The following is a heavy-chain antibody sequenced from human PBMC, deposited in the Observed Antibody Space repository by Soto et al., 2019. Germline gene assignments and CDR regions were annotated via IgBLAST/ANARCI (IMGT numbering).Heavy chain of an antibody. CDR2: INPNSGGT. V-gene: IGHV1-2*04. D-gene: IGHD3-3*01. CDR1: GYRFTGYY. CDR3: ARGDFWSGYSLTY. Sequence: SVKVSCKAWGYRFTGYYMQRARQAAGQGLEGMGWINPNSGGTNYAQKFQGWVTMTRDTSISTAYMELSRLRSDDTAVYYCARGDFWSGYSLTYWGQGPLVTVSS. J-gene: IGHJ4*02.